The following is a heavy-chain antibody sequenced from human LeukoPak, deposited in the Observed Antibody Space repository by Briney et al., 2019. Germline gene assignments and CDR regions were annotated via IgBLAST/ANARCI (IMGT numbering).Heavy chain of an antibody. D-gene: IGHD2-2*01. Sequence: PSETLSLTCTVAGGSISSGGYYWSWIRQHPGKGLEWIGYIYYSRSTYYNPSLKSRVTISVDTSKNQFSLKLSSVTAADTAVYYCARPRSSSLDIWGQGTMVTVSS. CDR3: ARPRSSSLDI. J-gene: IGHJ3*02. CDR2: IYYSRST. CDR1: GGSISSGGYY. V-gene: IGHV4-31*03.